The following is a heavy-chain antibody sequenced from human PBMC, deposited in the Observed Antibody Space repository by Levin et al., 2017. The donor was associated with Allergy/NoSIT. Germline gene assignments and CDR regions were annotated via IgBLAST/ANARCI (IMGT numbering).Heavy chain of an antibody. CDR3: ARDNSNYDSSPRGAFDI. CDR2: IIPIFGTA. V-gene: IGHV1-69*06. J-gene: IGHJ3*02. Sequence: KISCKASGGTFSSYAISWVRQAPGQGLEWMGGIIPIFGTANYAQKFQGRVTITADKSTSTAYMELSSLRSEDTAVYYCARDNSNYDSSPRGAFDIWGQGTMVTVSS. CDR1: GGTFSSYA. D-gene: IGHD3-22*01.